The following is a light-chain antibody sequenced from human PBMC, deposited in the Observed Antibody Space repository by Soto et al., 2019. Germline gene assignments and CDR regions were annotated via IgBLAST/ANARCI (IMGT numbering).Light chain of an antibody. CDR1: ENINKW. Sequence: DIRMSQSPSTLSASVGDRVSITCRASENINKWLAWYQQRPGTVPKLLIYQASNLESGVPARFSGSGSGTDFTLTIRSLQPEDFATYYCQHYKISTRYSFGQGTTGDIK. V-gene: IGKV1-5*03. CDR2: QAS. J-gene: IGKJ2*03. CDR3: QHYKISTRYS.